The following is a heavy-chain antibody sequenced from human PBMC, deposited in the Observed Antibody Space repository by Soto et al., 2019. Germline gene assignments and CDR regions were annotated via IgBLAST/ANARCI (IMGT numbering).Heavy chain of an antibody. V-gene: IGHV3-30-3*01. CDR3: ARHRGDVRFLEWSYYFYY. D-gene: IGHD3-3*01. CDR2: ISYDGSNK. CDR1: GFTFSSYA. J-gene: IGHJ4*02. Sequence: QVQLVESGGGVVQPGRSLRLSCAASGFTFSSYAIHWVRQAPGKGLERVALISYDGSNKFYADSVKGRFTISRNNSKNTLYVQMNNLLAEDTAVYYCARHRGDVRFLEWSYYFYYWGQGTLVTVSS.